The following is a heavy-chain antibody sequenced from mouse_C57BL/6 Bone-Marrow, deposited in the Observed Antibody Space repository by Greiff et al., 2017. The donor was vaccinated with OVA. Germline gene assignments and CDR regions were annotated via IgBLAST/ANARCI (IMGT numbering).Heavy chain of an antibody. CDR3: TRVYSNYYAMDY. J-gene: IGHJ4*01. V-gene: IGHV1-15*01. Sequence: QVQLQQSGAELVRPGASVTLSCKASGYTFTDYEMHWVKQTPVHGLEWIGAIDPATGGTAYNQKFKGKAILTADKSSSTAYMELRSLTSEDSAVYYCTRVYSNYYAMDYWGQGTSVTVSS. CDR2: IDPATGGT. D-gene: IGHD2-5*01. CDR1: GYTFTDYE.